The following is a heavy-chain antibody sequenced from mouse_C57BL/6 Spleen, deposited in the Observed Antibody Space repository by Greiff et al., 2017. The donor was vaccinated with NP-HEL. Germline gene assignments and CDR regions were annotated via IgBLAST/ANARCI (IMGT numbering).Heavy chain of an antibody. CDR1: GYSITSGYY. Sequence: EVHLVESGPGLVKPSQSLSLTCSVTGYSITSGYYWNWIRQFPGNKLEWMGYISYDGSNNYNPSLKNRISITRDTSKNQFFLKLNSVTTEDTATYYCARDGYDRAMDYWGQGTSVTVSS. J-gene: IGHJ4*01. CDR3: ARDGYDRAMDY. D-gene: IGHD2-2*01. CDR2: ISYDGSN. V-gene: IGHV3-6*01.